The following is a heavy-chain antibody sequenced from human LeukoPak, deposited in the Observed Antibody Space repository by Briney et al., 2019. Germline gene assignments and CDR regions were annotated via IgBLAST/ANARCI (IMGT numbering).Heavy chain of an antibody. J-gene: IGHJ5*02. D-gene: IGHD3-10*01. CDR2: IYYSGST. V-gene: IGHV4-59*12. CDR3: ARDELWFGEFTNWFDP. Sequence: SETLSLTCTVSGGSISSYYWSWIRQPPGKGLEWIGYIYYSGSTNYNPSLKSRVTISVDTSKNQFSLKLSSVTAADTAVYYCARDELWFGEFTNWFDPWGQGTLVTVSS. CDR1: GGSISSYY.